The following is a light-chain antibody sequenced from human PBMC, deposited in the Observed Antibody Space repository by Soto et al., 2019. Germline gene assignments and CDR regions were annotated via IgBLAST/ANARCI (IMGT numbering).Light chain of an antibody. CDR1: QDISNY. V-gene: IGKV1-33*01. CDR3: QQYDSPPLT. J-gene: IGKJ4*01. Sequence: DIQVTQSPSSLSASVGDRVTITCQASQDISNYLNWYQQKPGKAPELLIYESSNLEGGVPPNFSGSGSGTDFSLTISSLQPEDVATYYCQQYDSPPLTFGGGTKVELK. CDR2: ESS.